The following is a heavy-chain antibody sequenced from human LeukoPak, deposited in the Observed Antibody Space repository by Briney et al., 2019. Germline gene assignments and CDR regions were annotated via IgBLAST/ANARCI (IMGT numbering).Heavy chain of an antibody. CDR1: GGSISSSNW. CDR3: ARRDYCSGGSCYFWSSRNNWFDP. V-gene: IGHV4-4*02. Sequence: SETLSLTCAVSGGSISSSNWWSWVRQPPGKGLEWIGEIYHSGSTNYNPSLKSRVTISVDKSKNQFSLKLSSVTAADTAVYYCARRDYCSGGSCYFWSSRNNWFDPWGQGTLVTVSS. CDR2: IYHSGST. D-gene: IGHD2-15*01. J-gene: IGHJ5*02.